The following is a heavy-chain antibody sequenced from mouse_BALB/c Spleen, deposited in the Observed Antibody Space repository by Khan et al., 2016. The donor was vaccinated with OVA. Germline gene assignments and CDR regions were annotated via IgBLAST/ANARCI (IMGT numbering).Heavy chain of an antibody. CDR3: ARGGYGNYVAY. CDR1: GYTFTIYW. CDR2: INPSTGYT. J-gene: IGHJ3*01. D-gene: IGHD2-10*02. Sequence: QVRLQQSGAELAKPGASVKMSCKASGYTFTIYWMHWVKQRPGQGLEWIGYINPSTGYTEYNQKFKDKATLTADTSSSTAYMQLSSLTSEDTAVYCCARGGYGNYVAYWGQGTLVTVSA. V-gene: IGHV1-7*01.